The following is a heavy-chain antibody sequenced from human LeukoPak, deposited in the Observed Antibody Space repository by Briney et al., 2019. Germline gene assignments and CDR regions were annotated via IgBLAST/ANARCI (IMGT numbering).Heavy chain of an antibody. CDR3: ARGSSVVALD. V-gene: IGHV3-74*01. CDR1: GFTFSSYW. D-gene: IGHD2-15*01. CDR2: ITSEGSST. Sequence: PGGSLRLSCAASGFTFSSYWMHWVRQVPGKGLVWVSRITSEGSSTSYADSVKGRFTISRDNAKNTLYLQMNSLGAEDTAVYYCARGSSVVALDWGQGTLVTVSS. J-gene: IGHJ4*02.